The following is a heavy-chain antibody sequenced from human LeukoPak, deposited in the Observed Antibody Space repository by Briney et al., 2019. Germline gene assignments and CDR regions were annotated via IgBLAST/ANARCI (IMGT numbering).Heavy chain of an antibody. D-gene: IGHD4-17*01. J-gene: IGHJ3*02. V-gene: IGHV1-69*02. Sequence: GSSVKVSCKASGGTFSSYTISWVRQAPGQGLEWMGRIIPILGIANYAQKFQGRVTITADKSTNTTYMELSSLRSEDTAVYYCAREKYGLDAFDIWGQGTVVTVSS. CDR3: AREKYGLDAFDI. CDR1: GGTFSSYT. CDR2: IIPILGIA.